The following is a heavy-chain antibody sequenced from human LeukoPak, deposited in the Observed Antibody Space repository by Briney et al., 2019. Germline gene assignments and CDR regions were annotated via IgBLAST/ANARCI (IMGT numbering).Heavy chain of an antibody. J-gene: IGHJ4*02. V-gene: IGHV4-31*03. CDR1: GGSISSGDYY. D-gene: IGHD3-10*01. CDR3: ARGAITMVRGIDY. CDR2: IYYSGST. Sequence: PSETLSLTCTVSGGSISSGDYYWSWIRQHPGKGLEWIGYIYYSGSTYYNPSLKSRVTISIDTSKNQFSLKLSSVTAADTAVYYCARGAITMVRGIDYWGQGTLVTVSS.